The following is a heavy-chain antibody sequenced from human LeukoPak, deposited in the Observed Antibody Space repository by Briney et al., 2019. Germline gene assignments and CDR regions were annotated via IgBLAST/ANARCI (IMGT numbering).Heavy chain of an antibody. CDR3: ARVKYSYGFWDY. CDR1: ALTVTNTY. D-gene: IGHD5-18*01. Sequence: GGSLRLSCAASALTVTNTYMSWVRQAPGQGLEWVANIKYDGSETYYVDSVKGRFTISRDNTKNSLYFQMNSLRAEDTAVYYRARVKYSYGFWDYWGQGTLVTVSS. J-gene: IGHJ4*02. V-gene: IGHV3-7*01. CDR2: IKYDGSET.